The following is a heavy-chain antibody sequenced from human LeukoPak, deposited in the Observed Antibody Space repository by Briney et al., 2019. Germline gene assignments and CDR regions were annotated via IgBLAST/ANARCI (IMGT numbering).Heavy chain of an antibody. CDR3: ARAPYSIFGVVYYYGMDV. J-gene: IGHJ6*02. V-gene: IGHV4-59*01. D-gene: IGHD3-3*01. CDR2: IYYSGST. Sequence: KASETLSLTCTVSGGSISSYYWSWIRQPPGKGLEWIGYIYYSGSTNYNPSLKSRVTISVDASKNQFSLKLSSVTAADTAVYYCARAPYSIFGVVYYYGMDVWGQGTTVTVSS. CDR1: GGSISSYY.